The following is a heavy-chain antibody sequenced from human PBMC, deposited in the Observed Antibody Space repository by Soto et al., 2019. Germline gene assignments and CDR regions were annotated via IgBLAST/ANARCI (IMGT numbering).Heavy chain of an antibody. Sequence: EVQLAESGGGLVQPGGSLRLSCAASGFTFSDHYMDWVRQAPGKGLEWVGRSRDKVHSHTTEYAASVKGRFTISRGDSENSLYLQMNSLKTEDTAVYSCARGVVSTGYFDYWGQGTPVTVSS. CDR1: GFTFSDHY. J-gene: IGHJ4*02. D-gene: IGHD5-12*01. V-gene: IGHV3-72*01. CDR3: ARGVVSTGYFDY. CDR2: SRDKVHSHTT.